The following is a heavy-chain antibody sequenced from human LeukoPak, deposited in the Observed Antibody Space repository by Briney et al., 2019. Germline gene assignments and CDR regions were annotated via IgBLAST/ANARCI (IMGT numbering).Heavy chain of an antibody. D-gene: IGHD3-3*01. V-gene: IGHV3-72*01. Sequence: SGGSLRLSCAASGFTFSDHYMDWVRQAPGKGLEWVGRSRAKIDSYTTEYAASVKGRFTISRDESENTLYLHMNSLKTEDTAVYYCVREYYYDFPQWGQGTLVTVSS. J-gene: IGHJ4*02. CDR3: VREYYYDFPQ. CDR2: SRAKIDSYTT. CDR1: GFTFSDHY.